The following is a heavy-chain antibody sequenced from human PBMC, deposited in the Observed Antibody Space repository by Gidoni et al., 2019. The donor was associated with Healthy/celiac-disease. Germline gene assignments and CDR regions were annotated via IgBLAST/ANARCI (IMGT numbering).Heavy chain of an antibody. CDR1: GFTFSRYA. J-gene: IGHJ5*02. CDR3: AGEFDP. CDR2: ISYDGSNK. V-gene: IGHV3-30-3*01. Sequence: QLQLLESGGGVVLPRRSPRPSCAAPGFTFSRYAMHWVRQAPGKGLEWVAVISYDGSNKYYAVSVKGRFTISGDNSKNTLYLQMNSQRAEYTAVYYCAGEFDPWGQGTLVTVSS.